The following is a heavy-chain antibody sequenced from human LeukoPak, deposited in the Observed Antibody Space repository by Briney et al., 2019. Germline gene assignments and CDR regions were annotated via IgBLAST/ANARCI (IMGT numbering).Heavy chain of an antibody. CDR1: GFTFSSYA. J-gene: IGHJ3*02. V-gene: IGHV3-23*01. Sequence: PGGSLRLSCAASGFTFSSYAMSWVRQAPGKGLEWVSAISGSGGSTYYADSVKGRFTISRDNSKNTLYLQMNSLRAEDTAVYYCAKDLWQGGGYYSTLSAFDIWGQGTMVTVSS. CDR2: ISGSGGST. CDR3: AKDLWQGGGYYSTLSAFDI. D-gene: IGHD3-22*01.